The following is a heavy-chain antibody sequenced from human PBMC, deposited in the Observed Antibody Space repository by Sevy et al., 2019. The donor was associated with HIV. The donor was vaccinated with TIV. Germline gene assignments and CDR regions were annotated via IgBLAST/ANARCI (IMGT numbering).Heavy chain of an antibody. J-gene: IGHJ4*02. CDR2: IWYDGSNK. CDR3: ARDLMTTSFFDY. D-gene: IGHD4-17*01. CDR1: GFTFSSYG. Sequence: GGSLRLSCAASGFTFSSYGMHWVRQAPGKGLELVAVIWYDGSNKYYADSVKGRFTISRDNSKNTLYLQMNSLRAEDTAVYYCARDLMTTSFFDYWGQGTLVTVSS. V-gene: IGHV3-33*01.